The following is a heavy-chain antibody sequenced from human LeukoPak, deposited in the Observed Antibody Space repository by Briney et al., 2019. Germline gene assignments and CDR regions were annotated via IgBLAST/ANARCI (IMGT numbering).Heavy chain of an antibody. J-gene: IGHJ4*02. CDR2: IIPILGIA. Sequence: SVKVSCKASGGTFSSYAISWVRQAPGQGLGWMGRIIPILGIANYAQKFQGRVTITADKSTSTAYMELSSLRSEDTAVYYCARSYYYGSGSSLPDYWGQGTLVTVSS. CDR1: GGTFSSYA. D-gene: IGHD3-10*01. CDR3: ARSYYYGSGSSLPDY. V-gene: IGHV1-69*04.